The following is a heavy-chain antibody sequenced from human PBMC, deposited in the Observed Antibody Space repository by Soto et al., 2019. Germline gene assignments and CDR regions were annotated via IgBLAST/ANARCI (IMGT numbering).Heavy chain of an antibody. J-gene: IGHJ4*02. CDR1: GGSISSVGCC. CDR2: IYYSGST. CDR3: AREYYYDSSGYYGSLPYFDY. Sequence: SETLSLTCTVSGGSISSVGCCWSLIRQHPGKGLEWIGYIYYSGSTYYNPSLKSRVTISVDTSKNQFSLKLSSVTAADTAVYYCAREYYYDSSGYYGSLPYFDYWGQGTLVTVSS. V-gene: IGHV4-31*03. D-gene: IGHD3-22*01.